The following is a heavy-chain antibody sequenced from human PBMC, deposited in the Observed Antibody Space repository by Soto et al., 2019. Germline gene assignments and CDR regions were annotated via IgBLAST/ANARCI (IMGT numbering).Heavy chain of an antibody. D-gene: IGHD6-13*01. CDR3: ARERAGRIAEASHYGMDV. CDR1: GFTFSSYS. Sequence: GGSLRLSCAASGFTFSSYSMNWVRQAPGKGLEWVSSISSSSSYIYYADSVKGRFTISRDNAKNSLYLQMNSLRAEDTAVYYCARERAGRIAEASHYGMDVWGQGTTVTVSS. CDR2: ISSSSSYI. J-gene: IGHJ6*02. V-gene: IGHV3-21*01.